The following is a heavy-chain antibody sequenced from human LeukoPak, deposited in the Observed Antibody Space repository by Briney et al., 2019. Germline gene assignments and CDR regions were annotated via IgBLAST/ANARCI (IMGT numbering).Heavy chain of an antibody. CDR1: GFTVSSNY. CDR3: ARKAQYNGNYPLDY. V-gene: IGHV3-53*01. CDR2: TSDRGDYT. D-gene: IGHD1-26*01. J-gene: IGHJ4*02. Sequence: GGSLRLSCAASGFTVSSNYMSWVRQAPGKGLEWVSGTSDRGDYTYYADSVKGRFTISRDNSKNTLYLQMNSLRAEDTALYFCARKAQYNGNYPLDYWGQGTLVTVSS.